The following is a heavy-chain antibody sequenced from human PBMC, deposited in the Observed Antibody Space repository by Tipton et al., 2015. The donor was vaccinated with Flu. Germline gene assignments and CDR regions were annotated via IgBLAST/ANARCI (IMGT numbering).Heavy chain of an antibody. Sequence: SLRLSCAASGFTFSSYEMNWVRQAPGKGLEWVSYISSSGSTIYYADSVKGRFTISRDNAKNSLYLQMNSLRAEDTAVCYCARGSNNWNYRTIGNNWFDPWGQGTLVTVSS. J-gene: IGHJ5*02. CDR2: ISSSGSTI. CDR1: GFTFSSYE. D-gene: IGHD1-7*01. V-gene: IGHV3-48*03. CDR3: ARGSNNWNYRTIGNNWFDP.